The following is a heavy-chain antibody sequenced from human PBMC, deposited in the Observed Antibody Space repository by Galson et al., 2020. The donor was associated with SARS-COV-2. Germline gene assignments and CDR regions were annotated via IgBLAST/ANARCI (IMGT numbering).Heavy chain of an antibody. V-gene: IGHV3-15*01. CDR3: TTAPPTTGTTWGGYYYYMDV. CDR1: GFTFSNAW. D-gene: IGHD1-1*01. CDR2: IKSKTDGGTT. Sequence: GGSLRLSCAASGFTFSNAWMSWVRQAPGKGLEWVGRIKSKTDGGTTDYAAPVKGRFTIPRDDSKNTLYLQMNSLKTEDTAVYYCTTAPPTTGTTWGGYYYYMDVWGKGTTVTVSS. J-gene: IGHJ6*03.